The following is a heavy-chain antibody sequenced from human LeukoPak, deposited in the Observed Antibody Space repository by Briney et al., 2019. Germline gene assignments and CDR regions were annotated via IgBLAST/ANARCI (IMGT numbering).Heavy chain of an antibody. D-gene: IGHD6-19*01. J-gene: IGHJ4*02. CDR3: ARGSSGWLDY. V-gene: IGHV4-34*01. CDR2: INHSGST. Sequence: SETLSLTCAVYGGPFSGYYWSWIRQPPGKGLEWIGEINHSGSTNYNPSLKSRVTISVDTSKNQFSLKLSSVTAADTAVYYCARGSSGWLDYWGQGTLVTVSP. CDR1: GGPFSGYY.